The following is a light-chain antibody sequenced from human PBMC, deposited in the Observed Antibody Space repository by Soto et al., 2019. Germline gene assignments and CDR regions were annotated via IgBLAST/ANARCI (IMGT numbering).Light chain of an antibody. CDR2: EVS. CDR1: SSDVGAYNY. Sequence: QSALTQPPSASGSPGQSVTISCTGTSSDVGAYNYVSWYQQHPGKAPKLMIYEVSKRPSGVPDRFSGSKSGNTASLTVSGLQAEDEAAYYCSSYASSNNVVFGGGTQLTVL. CDR3: SSYASSNNVV. V-gene: IGLV2-8*01. J-gene: IGLJ2*01.